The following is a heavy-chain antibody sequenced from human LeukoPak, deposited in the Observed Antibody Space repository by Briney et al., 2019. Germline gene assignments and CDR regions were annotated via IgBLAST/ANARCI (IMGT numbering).Heavy chain of an antibody. CDR1: GFTFSSYG. J-gene: IGHJ3*02. CDR3: ARDECSGGGCYSSRFDAFDI. D-gene: IGHD2-15*01. Sequence: GGSLRLSCAASGFTFSSYGMYWVGQAPGTGREWVAVILYDGRNKYYADSVKGRFTISRDNSKNTLYLQMNSLRAEDTAVYYCARDECSGGGCYSSRFDAFDIWGQGTMVTVSS. CDR2: ILYDGRNK. V-gene: IGHV3-33*01.